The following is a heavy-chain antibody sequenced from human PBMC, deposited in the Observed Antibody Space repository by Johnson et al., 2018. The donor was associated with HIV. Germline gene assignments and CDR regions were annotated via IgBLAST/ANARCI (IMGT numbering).Heavy chain of an antibody. CDR1: GFAFSSYA. V-gene: IGHV3-30*04. D-gene: IGHD1-26*01. CDR2: ISYDGSNK. Sequence: QVQLVESGGGVVQPGTSLRLSCTASGFAFSSYALHWVRQAPGKGLEWVAVISYDGSNKYYADSVKGRFTISRDNSKNTLYLQMNSLRAEDTAVYYCARDGTWELHRHAFDIWGQGTMVTVSS. CDR3: ARDGTWELHRHAFDI. J-gene: IGHJ3*02.